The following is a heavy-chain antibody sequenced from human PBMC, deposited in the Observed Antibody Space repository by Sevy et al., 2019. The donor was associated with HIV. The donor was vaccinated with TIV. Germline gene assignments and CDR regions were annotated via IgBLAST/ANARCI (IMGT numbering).Heavy chain of an antibody. V-gene: IGHV4-4*07. CDR3: ARGAPYYYDSSGYYDY. CDR1: GGSISSYY. Sequence: SETLSLTCTVSGGSISSYYWSWIRQPAGKGLEWIGRIYTSGSTNYNPSLKSRVTMSVDTSKNQFSLKLSFVTAADTAVYYCARGAPYYYDSSGYYDYWGQGTLVTVSS. D-gene: IGHD3-22*01. J-gene: IGHJ4*02. CDR2: IYTSGST.